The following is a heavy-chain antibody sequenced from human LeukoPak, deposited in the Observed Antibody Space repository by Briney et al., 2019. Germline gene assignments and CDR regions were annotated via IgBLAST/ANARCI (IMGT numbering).Heavy chain of an antibody. CDR3: ARGEYCSSTSCNDLGFAFDI. CDR1: GYTFTSYY. Sequence: ASVKVPCKASGYTFTSYYMHWVRQAPGQGLEWMGIINPSGGSTSYAQKFQGRVTMTRDTSTSTVYMELSSLRSEDTAVYYCARGEYCSSTSCNDLGFAFDIWGQGTMVTVSS. V-gene: IGHV1-46*01. J-gene: IGHJ3*02. CDR2: INPSGGST. D-gene: IGHD2-2*01.